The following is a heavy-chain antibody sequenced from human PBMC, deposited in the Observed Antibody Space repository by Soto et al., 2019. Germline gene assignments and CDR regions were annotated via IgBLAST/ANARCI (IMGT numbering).Heavy chain of an antibody. V-gene: IGHV3-7*01. Sequence: EVQLVESGGGLVQPGESLRLSCAASRFTFRSYWMNWVRQAPGKGLEWVANINQDGSEINYVDSVKGRFTISRDNAKNSLYLEMNSLRAEDTAVYYCARVVVNYDILAGFSEYWGQGTLVTVSS. D-gene: IGHD3-9*01. CDR1: RFTFRSYW. CDR2: INQDGSEI. CDR3: ARVVVNYDILAGFSEY. J-gene: IGHJ4*02.